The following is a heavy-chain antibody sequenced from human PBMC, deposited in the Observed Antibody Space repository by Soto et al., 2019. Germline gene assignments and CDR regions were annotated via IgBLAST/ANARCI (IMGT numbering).Heavy chain of an antibody. CDR1: GGSFSGYY. J-gene: IGHJ6*02. CDR3: ARRGGASGSPAQYYYYYYGMDV. D-gene: IGHD1-26*01. V-gene: IGHV4-34*01. CDR2: INHSGST. Sequence: QVQLQQWGAGLLKPSETLSLTCAVYGGSFSGYYWSWIRQPPGKGLEWIGEINHSGSTNYNPSLKSRGTISVDTSKNQFSLKLSSVTAADTAVYYCARRGGASGSPAQYYYYYYGMDVWGQGTTVTVSS.